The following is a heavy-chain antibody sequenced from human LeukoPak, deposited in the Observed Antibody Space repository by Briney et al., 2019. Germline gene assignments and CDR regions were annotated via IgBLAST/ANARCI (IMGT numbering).Heavy chain of an antibody. V-gene: IGHV3-23*01. CDR2: ISGSGGST. D-gene: IGHD3-22*01. CDR1: GFTFSTYA. Sequence: GGSLRLSCAASGFTFSTYAMSWVRQAPGKGLEWVSAISGSGGSTYYAASVKGRFTISRDNSKNTLYLQMNSLRAEDTAVYYCASSYDSALLRLPRRWGQGTLVTVSS. J-gene: IGHJ4*02. CDR3: ASSYDSALLRLPRR.